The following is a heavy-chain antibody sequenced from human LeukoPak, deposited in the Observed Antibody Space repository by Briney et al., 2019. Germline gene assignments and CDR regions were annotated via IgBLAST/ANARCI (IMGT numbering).Heavy chain of an antibody. CDR2: IYSDGST. CDR1: GFTFRTYA. Sequence: GGSLRLSCAASGFTFRTYAMNWVRQAPGKGLEWVSVIYSDGSTKYADSVKARFTISRDNSKNTVYLQMNRLRVEDTALYYCARATLDNWGQGTLVTVSS. V-gene: IGHV3-53*01. J-gene: IGHJ4*02. CDR3: ARATLDN.